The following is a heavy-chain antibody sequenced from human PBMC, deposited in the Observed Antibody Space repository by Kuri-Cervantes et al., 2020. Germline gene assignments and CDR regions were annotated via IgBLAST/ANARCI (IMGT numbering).Heavy chain of an antibody. CDR2: VRFDARRE. V-gene: IGHV3-30*02. J-gene: IGHJ4*02. CDR3: AKDRSSYEFDY. Sequence: GSFWRSPCVASGFSVRIYGMHWVRQAPGKGLQWVGYVRFDARREHYADSVRGRFAISRDISKNYLYLLMSNLRTDDSAVYFCAKDRSSYEFDYWGRGTLVTVSS. D-gene: IGHD6-6*01. CDR1: GFSVRIYG.